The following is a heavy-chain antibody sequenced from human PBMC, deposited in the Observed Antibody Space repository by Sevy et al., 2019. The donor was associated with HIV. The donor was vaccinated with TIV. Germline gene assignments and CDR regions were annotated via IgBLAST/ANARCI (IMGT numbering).Heavy chain of an antibody. V-gene: IGHV1-24*01. CDR2: FDPEDGET. Sequence: ASVKVSCKVSGYTLTELSMHWVRQAPGKGLEWMGGFDPEDGETIYAQKFQGRVTMTEDTSTDTAYMELSSLRSEDTAVYYCATEDRSTIFGVVIPSYYGMDVWGQGTTVTVSS. J-gene: IGHJ6*02. D-gene: IGHD3-3*01. CDR3: ATEDRSTIFGVVIPSYYGMDV. CDR1: GYTLTELS.